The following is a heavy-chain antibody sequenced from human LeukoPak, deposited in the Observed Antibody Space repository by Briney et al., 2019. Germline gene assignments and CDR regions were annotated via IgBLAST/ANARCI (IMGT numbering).Heavy chain of an antibody. Sequence: SETLSLTCTVSGGSISSSSYYWGWIRQPPGKGLEWIGSMYYSGSTYYNPSLKSRVTISIDRSKNQFSLKLSSVTAADTAVYYCARVARWGYYFDYWGQGTLVTVSS. CDR3: ARVARWGYYFDY. CDR1: GGSISSSSYY. D-gene: IGHD1-26*01. V-gene: IGHV4-39*07. J-gene: IGHJ4*02. CDR2: MYYSGST.